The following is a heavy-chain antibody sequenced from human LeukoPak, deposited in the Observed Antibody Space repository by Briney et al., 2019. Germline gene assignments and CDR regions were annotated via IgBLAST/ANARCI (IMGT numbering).Heavy chain of an antibody. CDR1: GGTFSSYA. CDR3: ARDPSYSRHGQKDCSSTSCYPKQDYEGDDY. CDR2: IIPIFGTA. D-gene: IGHD2-2*01. Sequence: ASVKVSCKASGGTFSSYAISWVRQAPGPGLEWMGGIIPIFGTANYAQKFQGRVTSTADESTSTAYMELSSLRSEDTAVYYCARDPSYSRHGQKDCSSTSCYPKQDYEGDDYWGQGTLVTVSS. J-gene: IGHJ4*02. V-gene: IGHV1-69*01.